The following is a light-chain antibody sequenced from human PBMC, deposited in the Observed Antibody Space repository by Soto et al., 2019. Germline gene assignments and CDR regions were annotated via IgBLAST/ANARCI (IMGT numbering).Light chain of an antibody. V-gene: IGKV3D-15*01. CDR3: QQYTNWPPIA. CDR2: GAS. Sequence: EIVMTQSPATLSVSPGERATLSCRASQSVSSSVAWYQQKPGQAPRLLIYGASSRATGIPARFSGSGSGADFTLTISNLQSEDFAVYYCQQYTNWPPIAFGQGTRLEIK. CDR1: QSVSSS. J-gene: IGKJ5*01.